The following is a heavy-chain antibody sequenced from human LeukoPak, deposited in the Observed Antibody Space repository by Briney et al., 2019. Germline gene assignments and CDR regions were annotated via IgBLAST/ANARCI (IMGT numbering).Heavy chain of an antibody. D-gene: IGHD4/OR15-4a*01. CDR1: GFTFNSYP. V-gene: IGHV3-64D*06. J-gene: IGHJ3*02. Sequence: PGGSLRLSCSASGFTFNSYPVHWVRQAPGKGPEYVSGLRRNGGSTYYADSVKGRFTISRDNSENTLYLQMSSLRAEDTAVYYCVKESGFMVAPNGAFDIWGQGTMVTVSS. CDR2: LRRNGGST. CDR3: VKESGFMVAPNGAFDI.